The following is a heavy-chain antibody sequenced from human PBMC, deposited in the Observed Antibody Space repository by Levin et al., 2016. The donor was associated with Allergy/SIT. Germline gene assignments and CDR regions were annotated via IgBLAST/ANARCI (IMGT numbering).Heavy chain of an antibody. CDR1: GFTFSTYA. CDR3: AKYAGPIESVFDH. V-gene: IGHV3-23*01. D-gene: IGHD2-15*01. CDR2: ISGSGTNT. Sequence: GGSLRLSCAASGFTFSTYAMNWVRQAPGKGLEWVSGISGSGTNTKYAESVKGRFTISRDNSKNTLSLQMNSLRVEDTAIYYCAKYAGPIESVFDHWGQGTLVTVSS. J-gene: IGHJ4*02.